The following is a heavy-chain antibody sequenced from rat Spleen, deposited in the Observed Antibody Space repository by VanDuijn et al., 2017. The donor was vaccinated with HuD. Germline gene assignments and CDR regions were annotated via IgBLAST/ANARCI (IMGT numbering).Heavy chain of an antibody. CDR1: GFTFSSAW. CDR3: AITIAGGIMNA. Sequence: EVQVLESGGGLVQPGNSLKLSCATSGFTFSSAWMYWYRQFPEKRLEWIARIKAKSNNYATDYTESVRGRFTISRDDSKSSIYLQMKNLKEEDTAIYYCAITIAGGIMNAWGQGASVTVSS. D-gene: IGHD1-2*01. CDR2: IKAKSNNYAT. J-gene: IGHJ4*01. V-gene: IGHV6-6*01.